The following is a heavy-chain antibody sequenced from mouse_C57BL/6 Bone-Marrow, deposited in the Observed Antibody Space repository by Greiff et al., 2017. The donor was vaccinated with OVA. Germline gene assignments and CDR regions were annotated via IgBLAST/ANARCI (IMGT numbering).Heavy chain of an antibody. J-gene: IGHJ2*01. D-gene: IGHD1-1*01. V-gene: IGHV1-26*01. CDR3: ARGDTTTVVATDYFDY. CDR2: INPNNGGT. CDR1: GYTFTDYY. Sequence: VQLQQSGPELVKPGASVKISCKASGYTFTDYYMNWVKQSHGKSLEWIGDINPNNGGTSYNQKFKGKATLTVDKSSSTAYMELRSLTAEDSAVYYGARGDTTTVVATDYFDYWGQGTTLTVSS.